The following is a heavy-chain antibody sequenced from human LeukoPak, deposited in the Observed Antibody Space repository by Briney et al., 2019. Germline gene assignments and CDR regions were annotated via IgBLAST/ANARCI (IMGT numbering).Heavy chain of an antibody. CDR2: VSSSGGST. J-gene: IGHJ4*02. CDR1: GFTFSTFA. V-gene: IGHV3-23*01. Sequence: GGSLRLSRAASGFTFSTFAVNWVRQAPGKGLEWVSSVSSSGGSTLYADSVKGRFTTSRDNSKNMVYLQMNSLRAEDTALYYCAKTAASGSYYPDWGQGTLVTVSS. CDR3: AKTAASGSYYPD. D-gene: IGHD3-10*01.